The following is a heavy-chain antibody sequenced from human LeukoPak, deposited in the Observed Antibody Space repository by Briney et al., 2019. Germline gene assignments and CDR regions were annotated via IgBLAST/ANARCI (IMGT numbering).Heavy chain of an antibody. Sequence: ASVKVSCKASGYTFTGYHIHWVRQAPGQGLEWMGIINPSGGSTSYAQKFQGRVTMTRDTSTSTVYMELSSLRSEDTAVYYCARAGTIFGVVIRGDAFDIWGQGTMVTVSS. CDR3: ARAGTIFGVVIRGDAFDI. J-gene: IGHJ3*02. CDR2: INPSGGST. CDR1: GYTFTGYH. D-gene: IGHD3-3*01. V-gene: IGHV1-46*01.